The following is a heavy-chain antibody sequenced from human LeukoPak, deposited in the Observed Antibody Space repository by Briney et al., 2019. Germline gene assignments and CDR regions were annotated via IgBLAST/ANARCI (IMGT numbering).Heavy chain of an antibody. Sequence: PSDTLSLTCTVSGASISSVGHYWSWVRQHPGKGLECIRYIYYSGSTYYNPSLKSRLTISVDTSKNQFSLNLSTVTAADTAVYYCRSYSSGWYPLPYYGMDVWSQGTTVTVSS. D-gene: IGHD6-19*01. CDR1: GASISSVGHY. CDR3: RSYSSGWYPLPYYGMDV. V-gene: IGHV4-31*07. J-gene: IGHJ6*02. CDR2: IYYSGST.